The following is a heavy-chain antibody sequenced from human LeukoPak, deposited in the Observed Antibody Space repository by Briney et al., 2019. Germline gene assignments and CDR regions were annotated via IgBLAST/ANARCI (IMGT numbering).Heavy chain of an antibody. V-gene: IGHV3-43*01. Sequence: GGSLRLSCATSGFNFDRYTIHWVRQAPGKGLEWVSLAGWAGGTTFCSDSVRGRFTISRDSGRKSVYLQMNSLTTDDTAFYFCAKELDTMFFDYWGQGALVTVSS. CDR2: AGWAGGTT. J-gene: IGHJ4*02. D-gene: IGHD3-10*02. CDR3: AKELDTMFFDY. CDR1: GFNFDRYT.